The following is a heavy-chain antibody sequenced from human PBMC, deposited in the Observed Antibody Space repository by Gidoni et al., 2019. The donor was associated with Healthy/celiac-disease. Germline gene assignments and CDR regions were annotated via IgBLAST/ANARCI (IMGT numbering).Heavy chain of an antibody. V-gene: IGHV1-2*02. CDR3: ARVKQQAARRGYDAFDI. CDR1: GYTFTGYY. CDR2: INPNSGGT. D-gene: IGHD6-6*01. J-gene: IGHJ3*02. Sequence: QVQLVQSGAEVKKPGASVKVSCKASGYTFTGYYMHWVRQAPGQGLEWMGWINPNSGGTNYAQKFQGRVTMTRDTSISTAYMELSRLRSDDTAVYYCARVKQQAARRGYDAFDIWGQGTMVTVSS.